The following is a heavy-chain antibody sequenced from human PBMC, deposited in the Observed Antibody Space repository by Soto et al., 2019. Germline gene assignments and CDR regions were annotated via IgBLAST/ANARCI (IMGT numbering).Heavy chain of an antibody. J-gene: IGHJ4*02. Sequence: PGGSLRLSCAASGASFGSDAVSWVRQAPGKGMGWVSIMSGSDGKTFYADSGKGPLSISRDTSKHTLYIQMNSQIADDTDIYYCARWSYLDYWGQGTRVTVSS. CDR1: GASFGSDA. CDR2: MSGSDGKT. V-gene: IGHV3-23*01. D-gene: IGHD3-3*01. CDR3: ARWSYLDY.